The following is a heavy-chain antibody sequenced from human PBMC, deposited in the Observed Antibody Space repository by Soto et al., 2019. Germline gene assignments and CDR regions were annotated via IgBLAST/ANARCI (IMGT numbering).Heavy chain of an antibody. Sequence: SETLSLTCAVYGGSFSCYYWSWIRQPPGKGLEWIGEINHSGSTNYNPSLKSRVTISVDTSKNQFSLKLSSVTAADTAVYYCARVSWYYDSSGYYAYNWFDYWGQGTLVTVSS. D-gene: IGHD3-22*01. V-gene: IGHV4-34*01. CDR1: GGSFSCYY. J-gene: IGHJ5*01. CDR2: INHSGST. CDR3: ARVSWYYDSSGYYAYNWFDY.